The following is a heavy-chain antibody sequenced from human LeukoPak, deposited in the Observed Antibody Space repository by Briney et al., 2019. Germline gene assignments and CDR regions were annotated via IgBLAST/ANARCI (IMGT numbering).Heavy chain of an antibody. CDR2: IWYDGSNT. V-gene: IGHV3-33*06. CDR3: AKGPHAYCGGDCYPDI. Sequence: GGSLRLSCAASGFKFSTYGMHWVRQAPGKGLEWVAIIWYDGSNTYYADSVKGRFTISRDNSKNTLYLQMNSLRAEDTAVYYCAKGPHAYCGGDCYPDIWGQGTMVTVSS. J-gene: IGHJ3*02. D-gene: IGHD2-21*02. CDR1: GFKFSTYG.